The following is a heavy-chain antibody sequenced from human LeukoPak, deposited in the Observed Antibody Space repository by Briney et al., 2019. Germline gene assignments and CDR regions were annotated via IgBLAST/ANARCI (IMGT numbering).Heavy chain of an antibody. J-gene: IGHJ5*02. CDR2: IIPIFGTA. CDR3: ARDGGGSNWFDP. Sequence: SVKVSWKAFGGTFNSYAISWVRQAPGQGLEWMGGIIPIFGTANYAQKFQGRVTITTDESTSTAYMELSSLRSEDTAVYYCARDGGGSNWFDPWGQGTLVTVSS. CDR1: GGTFNSYA. D-gene: IGHD2-15*01. V-gene: IGHV1-69*05.